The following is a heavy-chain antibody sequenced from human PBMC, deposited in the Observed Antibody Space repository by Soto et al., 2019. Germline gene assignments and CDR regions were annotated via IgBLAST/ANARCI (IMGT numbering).Heavy chain of an antibody. J-gene: IGHJ4*02. CDR2: ISSTFEI. D-gene: IGHD3-16*01. CDR1: GFTFSAYS. Sequence: GGSLRLSCAASGFTFSAYSINWVRQAPGKGLEWVAYISSTFEIWYADSVKGRFTISRDNGKNSLYLQMNSLRDEDTAVYYCARDVNWAFDYWGQGILVTVSS. V-gene: IGHV3-48*02. CDR3: ARDVNWAFDY.